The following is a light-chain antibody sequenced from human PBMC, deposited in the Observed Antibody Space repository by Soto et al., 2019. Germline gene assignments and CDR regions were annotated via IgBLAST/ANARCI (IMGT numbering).Light chain of an antibody. V-gene: IGKV3-20*01. CDR1: QSVRSN. J-gene: IGKJ5*01. CDR3: QQRGSWPPT. Sequence: EIVMTQSPVTLSVSPWERATLSCRASQSVRSNLAWYQQKPGQAPRLLIFGTSNRAPGIPDRFSGSGSGTDFTLTISRLEPDDFAVYYCQQRGSWPPTFGQGTRLEIK. CDR2: GTS.